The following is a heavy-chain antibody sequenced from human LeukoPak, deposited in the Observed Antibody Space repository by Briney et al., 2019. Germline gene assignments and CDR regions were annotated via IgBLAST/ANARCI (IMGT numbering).Heavy chain of an antibody. J-gene: IGHJ4*02. CDR2: ISSSSSTI. CDR3: ARDAIYYYDSSRPYYFDY. V-gene: IGHV3-48*01. D-gene: IGHD3-22*01. Sequence: PGVSLRLSCAASGFTFSSYSMNWVRQAPGKGLEWVSYISSSSSTIYYADSVKGRFTISRDNAKNSLYLQMNSLRAEDTAVYYCARDAIYYYDSSRPYYFDYWGQGTLVTVSS. CDR1: GFTFSSYS.